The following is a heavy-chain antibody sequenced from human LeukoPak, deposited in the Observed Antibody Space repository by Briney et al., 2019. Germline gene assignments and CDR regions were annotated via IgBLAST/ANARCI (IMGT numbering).Heavy chain of an antibody. V-gene: IGHV3-30-3*01. Sequence: GGSLRLSCEVSGFTFTNYVVHWVRQAPGKGLEWVTLVSSDGGIKYYADSVKGRFSVSRDISKNTLYLQMNSLRVDDTAVYYCARDSETTPIHVLGYWGQGTLVTVSS. D-gene: IGHD2-15*01. J-gene: IGHJ4*02. CDR1: GFTFTNYV. CDR2: VSSDGGIK. CDR3: ARDSETTPIHVLGY.